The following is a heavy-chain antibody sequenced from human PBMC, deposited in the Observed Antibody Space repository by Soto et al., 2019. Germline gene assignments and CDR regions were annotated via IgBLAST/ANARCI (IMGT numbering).Heavy chain of an antibody. V-gene: IGHV1-3*01. CDR1: GYTFTSYA. CDR3: ARDETPYYDSSGYYYVLDY. Sequence: ASVKVSCKASGYTFTSYAMHWVRQAPGQRLEWMGWINAGNGNTKYSQKFQGRVTITRDTSASTAYMELSSLRSEDTAVYYCARDETPYYDSSGYYYVLDYWGQGTLVTGSS. J-gene: IGHJ4*02. D-gene: IGHD3-22*01. CDR2: INAGNGNT.